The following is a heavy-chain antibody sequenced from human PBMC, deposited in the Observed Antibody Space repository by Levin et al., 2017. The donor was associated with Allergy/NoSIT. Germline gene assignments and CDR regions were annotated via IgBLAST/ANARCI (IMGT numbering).Heavy chain of an antibody. J-gene: IGHJ4*02. CDR2: ISDSGGDT. CDR3: AKGRTGSSSWDRLFDY. Sequence: PGGSLRLSCAASGFNFNSYAMSWVRQAPRKGLEWVSIISDSGGDTYNADPVKGRFTIFRDNSKNTLYLHMNSLRVEDTAVYYCAKGRTGSSSWDRLFDYWGQGTLVTVSS. D-gene: IGHD6-13*01. CDR1: GFNFNSYA. V-gene: IGHV3-23*01.